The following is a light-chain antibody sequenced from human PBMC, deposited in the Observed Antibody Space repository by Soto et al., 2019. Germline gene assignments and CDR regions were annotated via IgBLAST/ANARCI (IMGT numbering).Light chain of an antibody. Sequence: EIVLTQSPAALSLSPGERATLSCRATQSVSGELAWYQQKPGQAPRLLIYDTSNRATGIPARFSGSGSGTDFTLTISSLEPEDFAVYYCQQRRNWPLTFGGGTKVELK. CDR3: QQRRNWPLT. V-gene: IGKV3-11*01. CDR2: DTS. CDR1: QSVSGE. J-gene: IGKJ4*01.